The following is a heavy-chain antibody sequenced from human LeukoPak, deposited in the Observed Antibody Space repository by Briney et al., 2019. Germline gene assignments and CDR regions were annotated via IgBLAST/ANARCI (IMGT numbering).Heavy chain of an antibody. V-gene: IGHV3-48*03. Sequence: GGSLRLSCAASVSTFSSNEMNWVRQAPGKGLEWVSYISSSGSYIYYVDSVKGRFTISRDNAKNSLYLQLNSLRADDTAVYYCARGRDGYNFDYWGQGTLVTVSS. CDR3: ARGRDGYNFDY. J-gene: IGHJ4*02. CDR1: VSTFSSNE. D-gene: IGHD5-24*01. CDR2: ISSSGSYI.